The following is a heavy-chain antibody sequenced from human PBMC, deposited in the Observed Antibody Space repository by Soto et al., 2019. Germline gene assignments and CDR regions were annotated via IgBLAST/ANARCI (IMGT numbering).Heavy chain of an antibody. V-gene: IGHV3-53*01. CDR1: GFTVSSNY. D-gene: IGHD3-3*01. Sequence: GGSLRLSCAASGFTVSSNYMSWVRQAPGKGLEWVSVIYSGGSTYYADSVKGRFTISRDNSKNTLYLQMNSLRAEDTAVYYCAREYYDFWSGYYGYHLDEWGQGTLVTVDS. CDR3: AREYYDFWSGYYGYHLDE. CDR2: IYSGGST. J-gene: IGHJ1*01.